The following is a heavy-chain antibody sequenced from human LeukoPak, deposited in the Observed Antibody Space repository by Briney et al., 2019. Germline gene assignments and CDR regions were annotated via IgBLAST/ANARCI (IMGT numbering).Heavy chain of an antibody. D-gene: IGHD2/OR15-2a*01. J-gene: IGHJ6*02. Sequence: PSETLSLTCAVYGGSFSGYYWSWIRQPPGKGLEWIGEINHSGSTNYNPSLKSRVTISVDTSKNQFSLKLSSVTAADTAVYYCARDFLLYGMDVWGQGTTVTVSS. V-gene: IGHV4-34*01. CDR3: ARDFLLYGMDV. CDR2: INHSGST. CDR1: GGSFSGYY.